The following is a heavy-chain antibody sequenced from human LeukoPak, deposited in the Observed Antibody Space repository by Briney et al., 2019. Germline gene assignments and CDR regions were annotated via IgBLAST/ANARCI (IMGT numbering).Heavy chain of an antibody. V-gene: IGHV3-30*18. CDR2: ISYDGSNK. CDR3: ANFDYGDYATRFDY. J-gene: IGHJ4*02. D-gene: IGHD4-17*01. Sequence: GRSLRLSCAAPGFTFSSYGMHWVRQAPGKGLEWVAVISYDGSNKYYADSVKGRFTISRDNSKNTLYLQMNSLRAEDTAVYYCANFDYGDYATRFDYWGQGTLVTVSS. CDR1: GFTFSSYG.